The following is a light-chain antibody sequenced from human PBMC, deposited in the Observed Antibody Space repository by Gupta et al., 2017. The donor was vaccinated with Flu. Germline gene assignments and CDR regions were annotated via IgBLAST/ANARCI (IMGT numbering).Light chain of an antibody. CDR2: DSY. J-gene: IGKJ1*01. CDR1: KGIKKF. Sequence: DIQMTQSPISLSASVQDRVTITCQASKGIKKFINWYQQKPGKAPKLLIYDSYNLETGVPSRFSGSGSETYFTLTISIMQTEDFETYYCQHYDFFGQGTKVDIK. CDR3: QHYDF. V-gene: IGKV1-33*01.